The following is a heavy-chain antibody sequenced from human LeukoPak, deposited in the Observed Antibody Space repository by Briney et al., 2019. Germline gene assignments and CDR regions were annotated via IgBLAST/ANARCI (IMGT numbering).Heavy chain of an antibody. CDR3: ARQTSVVTMYYFDQ. CDR1: GGSISSSSYD. J-gene: IGHJ4*02. CDR2: IYYSGST. D-gene: IGHD2-21*02. Sequence: SETLSLTCTVSGGSISSSSYDWGWIRQPPGKGLEWIASIYYSGSTYYNPSLKSRVTMSVDTSKNQFSLKLSSVTAADTAMYYCARQTSVVTMYYFDQWGQGTLVTVSS. V-gene: IGHV4-39*01.